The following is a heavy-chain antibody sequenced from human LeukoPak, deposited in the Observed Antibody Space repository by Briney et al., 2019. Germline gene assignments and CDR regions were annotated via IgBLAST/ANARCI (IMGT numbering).Heavy chain of an antibody. CDR1: GGSISSGGQY. CDR2: IYYGGST. J-gene: IGHJ4*02. CDR3: AGAYYDILTGSYYFDY. D-gene: IGHD3-9*01. Sequence: SETLSLTCTVYGGSISSGGQYWSWIRQHPGKGLEWIGYIYYGGSTYYNPSLKSRVTISVDTSKNQFSLKLSSVTAADTAVYYCAGAYYDILTGSYYFDYWGQGTLVTVSS. V-gene: IGHV4-31*03.